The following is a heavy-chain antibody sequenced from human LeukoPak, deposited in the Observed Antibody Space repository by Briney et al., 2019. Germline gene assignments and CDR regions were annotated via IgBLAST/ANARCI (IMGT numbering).Heavy chain of an antibody. J-gene: IGHJ3*02. D-gene: IGHD6-13*01. Sequence: SETLSLTCTVSGGSISSSSYYWGWIRQPPGKGLEWIGSIYYSGSTYYNPSLKSRVTISVDTSKNQFSLKLSSVTAADTAVYYCASGGSSSWYKGRDDAFDIWGQGTMVTVS. CDR1: GGSISSSSYY. V-gene: IGHV4-39*01. CDR3: ASGGSSSWYKGRDDAFDI. CDR2: IYYSGST.